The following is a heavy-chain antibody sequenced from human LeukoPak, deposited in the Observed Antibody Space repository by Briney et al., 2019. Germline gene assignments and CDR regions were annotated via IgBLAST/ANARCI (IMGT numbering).Heavy chain of an antibody. D-gene: IGHD4-17*01. CDR1: GGSISSYY. V-gene: IGHV4-59*01. CDR3: ARAGDTVTSEDYYYYGLDV. J-gene: IGHJ6*02. Sequence: PSETLSLTCTVSGGSISSYYWTWIRQPPGKGLDWIGYIYYSGSTKYNPSLKSRVTISLDTSKNQFSLKLSSVTAADTAVYYCARAGDTVTSEDYYYYGLDVWGRGTTVTVSS. CDR2: IYYSGST.